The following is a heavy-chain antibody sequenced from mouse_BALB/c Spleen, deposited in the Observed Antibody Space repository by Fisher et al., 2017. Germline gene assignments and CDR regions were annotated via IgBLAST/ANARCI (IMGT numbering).Heavy chain of an antibody. Sequence: KFKGKATLTVDKSSSTAYMQLSSLTSEDSAVYYCTRGVLWLRRIRANYYAMDYWGQGTSVTVSS. J-gene: IGHJ4*01. V-gene: IGHV1-69*02. CDR3: TRGVLWLRRIRANYYAMDY. D-gene: IGHD2-2*01.